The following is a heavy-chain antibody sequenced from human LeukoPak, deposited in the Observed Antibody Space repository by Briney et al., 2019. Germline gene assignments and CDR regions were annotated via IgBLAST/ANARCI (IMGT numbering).Heavy chain of an antibody. CDR1: GYTFTGYY. V-gene: IGHV1-2*02. CDR2: INPNSGGT. CDR3: ARYDCGGDCYQNFDY. Sequence: ASVKVSCKASGYTFTGYYMHWVRQAPGQGLEWMGWINPNSGGTNYAQKFQGRVTMTRDTSISTAYMELSGLRSDDTAAYYCARYDCGGDCYQNFDYWGQGTLVTVSS. D-gene: IGHD2-21*02. J-gene: IGHJ4*02.